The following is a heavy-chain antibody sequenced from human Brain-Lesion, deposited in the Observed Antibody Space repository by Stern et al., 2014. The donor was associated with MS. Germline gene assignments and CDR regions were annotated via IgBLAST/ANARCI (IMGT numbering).Heavy chain of an antibody. D-gene: IGHD5-24*01. CDR3: ARATAVPGTTWFGP. CDR1: TDSMSSYY. CDR2: IYTSGDT. V-gene: IGHV4-4*07. J-gene: IGHJ5*02. Sequence: VQLVESGPGLVKPSETLSLTCTVSTDSMSSYYWSWIRQPAGKGLEWIGRIYTSGDTNYNPSLKSRVTLSIDTSKKQFSLKLSSVTAADTAVYYCARATAVPGTTWFGPWGQGTLVTVSS.